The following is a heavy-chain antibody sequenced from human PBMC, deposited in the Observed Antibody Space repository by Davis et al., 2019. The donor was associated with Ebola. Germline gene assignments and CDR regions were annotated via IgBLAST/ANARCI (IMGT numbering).Heavy chain of an antibody. J-gene: IGHJ4*02. CDR3: AKDPNTVTPGY. V-gene: IGHV3-13*01. D-gene: IGHD4-17*01. CDR1: GFTFSSYD. CDR2: IGTAGDT. Sequence: GESLKISCAASGFTFSSYDMHWVRQATGKGLEWVSAIGTAGDTYYPGSVKGRFTISRENAKNSLYLQMNSLRAEDTAVYYCAKDPNTVTPGYWGQGTLVTVSS.